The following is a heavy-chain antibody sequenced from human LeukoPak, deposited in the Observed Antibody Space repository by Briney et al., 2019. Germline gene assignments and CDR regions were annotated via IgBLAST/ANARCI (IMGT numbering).Heavy chain of an antibody. J-gene: IGHJ4*02. CDR2: IYYSGRT. Sequence: SETLSLTCTVSGDSISSSSSYWGWVRQPPGEGGEWIGSIYYSGRTYYNTSLKSRVTISVATSKHQFSLRLNSVTAADTAVYYCASADGGYWGQGTLVTVSS. D-gene: IGHD4-23*01. CDR1: GDSISSSSSY. CDR3: ASADGGY. V-gene: IGHV4-39*01.